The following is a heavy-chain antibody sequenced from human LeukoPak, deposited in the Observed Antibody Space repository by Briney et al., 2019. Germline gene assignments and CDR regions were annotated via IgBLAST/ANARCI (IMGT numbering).Heavy chain of an antibody. CDR2: ISGSGGST. J-gene: IGHJ4*02. Sequence: PGGSLRLSCAASGFTFSSYAMSWVRQAPGKGLEWVSAISGSGGSTYYADSVKGRFTISRDNSKNTLYLQMNSLRAEDTAVYYCATTLLLWFGDYLDYWGQGTLVTVSS. V-gene: IGHV3-23*01. CDR3: ATTLLLWFGDYLDY. D-gene: IGHD3-10*01. CDR1: GFTFSSYA.